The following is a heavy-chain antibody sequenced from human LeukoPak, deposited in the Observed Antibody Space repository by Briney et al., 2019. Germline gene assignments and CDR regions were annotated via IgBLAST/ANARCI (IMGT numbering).Heavy chain of an antibody. CDR3: ARHRRFIAAAGPGPLDY. CDR1: NYSISSGYY. D-gene: IGHD6-13*01. V-gene: IGHV4-38-2*02. Sequence: SETLSLTCTVSNYSISSGYYWAWIRQSPGKGLEWIGSIYYSGSTYYNPSLKSRVTISVDTSKNQFSLKLSSVTAADTAVYYCARHRRFIAAAGPGPLDYWGQGTLVTVSS. J-gene: IGHJ4*02. CDR2: IYYSGST.